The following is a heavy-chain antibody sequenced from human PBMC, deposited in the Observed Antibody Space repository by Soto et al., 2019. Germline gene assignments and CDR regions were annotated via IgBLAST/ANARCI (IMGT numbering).Heavy chain of an antibody. V-gene: IGHV1-18*01. D-gene: IGHD3-9*01. CDR1: GYTFTSYG. J-gene: IGHJ4*02. CDR2: ISAYNGNT. CDR3: ARVPAFDWLTYYVDY. Sequence: QVQLVQSGAEVKKPGASVKVSCKASGYTFTSYGISWVRQAPGQGLEWMGWISAYNGNTNYAQKLQGRVTMTTDTSTSSAYMELRSLRCDDTAVYYCARVPAFDWLTYYVDYWGQGTLVTVSS.